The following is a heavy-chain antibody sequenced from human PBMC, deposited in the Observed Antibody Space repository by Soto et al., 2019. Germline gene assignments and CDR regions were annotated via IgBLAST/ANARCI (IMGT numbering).Heavy chain of an antibody. CDR2: ISWNSGAK. CDR3: AKVNGAVAGDHFAH. CDR1: GFTFDDYA. D-gene: IGHD6-19*01. Sequence: EAQLVESGGGLVQPGSSLRLSCAASGFTFDDYAMHWVRQAPGKGLEWVSGISWNSGAKGYATSVKGRFTISRDNAKNSLYLQMNTLRGEDTAVYYCAKVNGAVAGDHFAHWCQGTLVTVSS. V-gene: IGHV3-9*01. J-gene: IGHJ4*02.